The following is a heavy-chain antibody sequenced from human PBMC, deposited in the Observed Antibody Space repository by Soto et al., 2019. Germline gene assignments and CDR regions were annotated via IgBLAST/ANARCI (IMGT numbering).Heavy chain of an antibody. Sequence: QVQLQESGPGLVKPSQTLSLTCTVSGGSISSGGYYWSWIRQHPGKGLEWIGYIYYSGSTYYNPSLKGRVTRSVATSKTQFSLKLSSVTAADTAVYYCASELDGVFDYWGQGTLVTVSS. CDR3: ASELDGVFDY. CDR1: GGSISSGGYY. J-gene: IGHJ4*02. CDR2: IYYSGST. D-gene: IGHD3-10*01. V-gene: IGHV4-31*03.